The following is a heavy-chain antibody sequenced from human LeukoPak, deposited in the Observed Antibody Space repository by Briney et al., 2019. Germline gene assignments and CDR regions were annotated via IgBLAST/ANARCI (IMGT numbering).Heavy chain of an antibody. Sequence: PSETLSLTCTVSGGSISSYYWSRIRQPAGKGLEWIGRIYTSGSTNYNPSLKSRVTMSVDTSKNQFSLKLSSVAAADTAVYYCARDDAASDAFDIWGQGTMVTVSS. CDR3: ARDDAASDAFDI. V-gene: IGHV4-4*07. J-gene: IGHJ3*02. D-gene: IGHD2-2*01. CDR1: GGSISSYY. CDR2: IYTSGST.